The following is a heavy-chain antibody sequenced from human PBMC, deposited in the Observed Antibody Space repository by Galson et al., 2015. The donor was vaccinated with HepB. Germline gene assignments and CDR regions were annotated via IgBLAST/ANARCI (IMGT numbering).Heavy chain of an antibody. V-gene: IGHV3-66*03. D-gene: IGHD3-3*01. CDR3: AKDLLGFMRIRFLEWLPGH. Sequence: SLRLSCAASGFTVSSNYMSWVRQAPGKGLGWVSVIYSCGSTYYADSVKGRFTISRDNSKNTLYLQMNSLRAEDTAVYYCAKDLLGFMRIRFLEWLPGHWGQGTLVTVSS. CDR2: IYSCGST. CDR1: GFTVSSNY. J-gene: IGHJ4*02.